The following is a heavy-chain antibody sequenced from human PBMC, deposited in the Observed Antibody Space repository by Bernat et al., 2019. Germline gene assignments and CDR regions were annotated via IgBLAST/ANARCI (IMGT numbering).Heavy chain of an antibody. J-gene: IGHJ3*02. D-gene: IGHD2-21*01. CDR1: EFTFSSAW. CDR3: TTFVGI. CDR2: IKSKTDGGTI. Sequence: EGQLVESGGGLIRPGGSLRLSCAASEFTFSSAWMSWVRQAPGKGLECVARIKSKTDGGTIEYAAPVKGRFTISRDDSRSTMYLQMNSLKTEDTALYYCTTFVGIWGQGTMVTVSS. V-gene: IGHV3-15*01.